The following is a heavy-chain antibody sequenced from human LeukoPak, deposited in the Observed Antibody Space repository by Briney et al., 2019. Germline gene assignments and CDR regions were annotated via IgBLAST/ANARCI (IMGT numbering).Heavy chain of an antibody. CDR1: GYTFTTYY. D-gene: IGHD2-2*01. J-gene: IGHJ4*02. CDR2: INPSGGTT. Sequence: ASVKVSCKASGYTFTTYYIYWVRQAPGQGLEWMGIINPSGGTTNYAQKFQGRVTMTRDMSTSTVYMELSSLRSEVTAVYYCGRDLGCSSTNCLIDYWGQGTLVTVSS. CDR3: GRDLGCSSTNCLIDY. V-gene: IGHV1-46*01.